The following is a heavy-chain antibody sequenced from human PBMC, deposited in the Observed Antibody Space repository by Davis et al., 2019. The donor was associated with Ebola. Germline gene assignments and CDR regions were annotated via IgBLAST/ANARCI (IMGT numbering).Heavy chain of an antibody. D-gene: IGHD6-13*01. CDR2: IYPGDSDT. CDR1: GYSFTSYW. J-gene: IGHJ6*02. V-gene: IGHV5-51*01. CDR3: ARHGIAAAGIHYYYYYGMDV. Sequence: GESLKISCKGSGYSFTSYWNGWVRQMPGKGLEWMGIIYPGDSDTRHSPSFQGQVTSSADKSISTAYLQWSSLKASDTAMYYCARHGIAAAGIHYYYYYGMDVWGQGTTVTVSS.